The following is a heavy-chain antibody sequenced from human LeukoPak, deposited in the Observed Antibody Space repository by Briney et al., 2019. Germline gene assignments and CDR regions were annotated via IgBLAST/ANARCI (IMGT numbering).Heavy chain of an antibody. Sequence: PGGSLRLSCAASGFTFSNYEMNWVRQAPGKGLEWVSYISSSGTTIYYADSVKGRFTISRDNAKNSLSLQTNSLKVEDTAVYYCARDHNGPYTFDYWGQGTLVTVSS. V-gene: IGHV3-48*03. CDR2: ISSSGTTI. CDR3: ARDHNGPYTFDY. J-gene: IGHJ4*02. D-gene: IGHD2-2*02. CDR1: GFTFSNYE.